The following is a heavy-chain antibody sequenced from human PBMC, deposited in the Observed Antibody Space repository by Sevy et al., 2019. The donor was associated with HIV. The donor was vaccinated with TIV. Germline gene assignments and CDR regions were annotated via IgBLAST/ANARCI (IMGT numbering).Heavy chain of an antibody. CDR2: ISVYGET. V-gene: IGHV1-18*01. D-gene: IGHD1-1*01. CDR1: GYTFNNYG. Sequence: ASLKVSCKTSGYTFNNYGNSWVREAPGQGLEWMGWISVYGETNYAQKVQDRLTVTTDTSTATAYMELRSLRSDDTAVYYCARGVYIYFGAYWGQGTLVTVSS. CDR3: ARGVYIYFGAY. J-gene: IGHJ4*02.